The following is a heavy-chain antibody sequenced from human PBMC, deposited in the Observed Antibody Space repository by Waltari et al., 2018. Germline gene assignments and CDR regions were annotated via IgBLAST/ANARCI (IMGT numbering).Heavy chain of an antibody. Sequence: EVHLLESGGGLAQPGGSLRLSCAASGFNFISYAMSWVRQAPGKGLEWFSGISDSGVITKYADSGKGRFTVSRDNSKNTVFLQLDSLRAEDTAIYYCARHLYSIDYLELGNWGQGTLVTVSS. CDR2: ISDSGVIT. CDR3: ARHLYSIDYLELGN. D-gene: IGHD3-22*01. J-gene: IGHJ4*02. CDR1: GFNFISYA. V-gene: IGHV3-23*01.